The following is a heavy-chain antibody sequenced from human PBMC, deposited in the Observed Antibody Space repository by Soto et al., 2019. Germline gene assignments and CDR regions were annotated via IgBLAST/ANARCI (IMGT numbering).Heavy chain of an antibody. V-gene: IGHV1-18*01. D-gene: IGHD6-6*01. CDR3: ARPVIAARDLGSAFDI. Sequence: QVQLVQSGAEVKKPGASVKVSCKASGYTFTSYGISWVRQAPGQGLEWMGWTSAYNGNTTNPQKLQGRVTLTTDTPTSTAYMELRSLRYDDTAVYYCARPVIAARDLGSAFDIWGQGTMVTVSS. CDR2: TSAYNGNT. J-gene: IGHJ3*02. CDR1: GYTFTSYG.